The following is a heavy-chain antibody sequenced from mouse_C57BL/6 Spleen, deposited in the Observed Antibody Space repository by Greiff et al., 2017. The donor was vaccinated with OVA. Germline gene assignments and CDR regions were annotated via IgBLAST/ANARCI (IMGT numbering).Heavy chain of an antibody. CDR3: TTSGGSSYNYAMDY. Sequence: EVQLQQSGAELVRPGASVKLSCTASGFTIKDDYMHWVKQRPEQGLEWIGWIDPENGDTEYASKFQGKATITADTSSNTAYLQLSSLTSEDTAVYYCTTSGGSSYNYAMDYWGQGTSVTVSS. J-gene: IGHJ4*01. CDR1: GFTIKDDY. D-gene: IGHD1-1*01. CDR2: IDPENGDT. V-gene: IGHV14-4*01.